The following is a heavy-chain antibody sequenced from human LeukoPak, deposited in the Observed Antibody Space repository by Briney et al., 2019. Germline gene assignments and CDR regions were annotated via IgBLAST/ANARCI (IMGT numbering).Heavy chain of an antibody. Sequence: ASVKVSCKASGYTFTGYYMHWVRQAPGQGLEWMGWINPNSGGTNYAQKFQGRVTITADKSTSTAYMELSSLRSEDTAVYYCASGRIAVAGTEWFDPWGQGTLVTVSS. J-gene: IGHJ5*02. D-gene: IGHD6-19*01. CDR1: GYTFTGYY. CDR2: INPNSGGT. V-gene: IGHV1-2*02. CDR3: ASGRIAVAGTEWFDP.